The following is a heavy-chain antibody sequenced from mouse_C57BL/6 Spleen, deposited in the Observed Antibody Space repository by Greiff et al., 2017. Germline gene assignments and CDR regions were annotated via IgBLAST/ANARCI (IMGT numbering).Heavy chain of an antibody. J-gene: IGHJ2*01. D-gene: IGHD1-1*01. CDR1: GFTFKNSY. V-gene: IGHV14-3*01. CDR2: IDPATGST. CDR3: ASCSSYDY. Sequence: EVQLQQSVAELVRPGASVKLSCKASGFTFKNSYMHWVKQRPEQGLEWIGRIDPATGSTNYAPKFQGKATLTADTSSNTAYLQLDSLTSEYTAICYCASCSSYDYWGQGTTLTVSS.